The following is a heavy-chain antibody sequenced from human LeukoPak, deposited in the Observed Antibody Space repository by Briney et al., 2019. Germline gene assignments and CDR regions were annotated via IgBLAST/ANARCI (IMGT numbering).Heavy chain of an antibody. Sequence: GASVKVSCKASGYTFTSYDINWVRQATGQGLEWMGWMNPNSGNTGYAQKFQGRVTITRNTSISTAYMELSSLRSEDTAVYYCALNSHYYDSSGYYRFEPFDYWGQGTLVTVSS. CDR3: ALNSHYYDSSGYYRFEPFDY. D-gene: IGHD3-22*01. CDR1: GYTFTSYD. V-gene: IGHV1-8*03. CDR2: MNPNSGNT. J-gene: IGHJ4*02.